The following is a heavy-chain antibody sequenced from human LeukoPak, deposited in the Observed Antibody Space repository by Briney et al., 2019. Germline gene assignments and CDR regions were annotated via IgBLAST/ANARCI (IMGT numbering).Heavy chain of an antibody. CDR1: GFRFSSYA. CDR3: AKELLNTYYYDSSGSDY. Sequence: GGSLRLSCAASGFRFSSYAMSWVRQAPGKGLEWVSAISGSGGSTYYADSVKGRFTISRDNSKNTLYLQMNSLRAEDTAVYYCAKELLNTYYYDSSGSDYWGQGTLVTVSS. CDR2: ISGSGGST. V-gene: IGHV3-23*01. D-gene: IGHD3-22*01. J-gene: IGHJ4*02.